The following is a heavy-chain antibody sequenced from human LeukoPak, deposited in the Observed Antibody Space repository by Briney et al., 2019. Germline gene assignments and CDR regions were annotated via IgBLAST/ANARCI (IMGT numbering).Heavy chain of an antibody. V-gene: IGHV3-23*01. J-gene: IGHJ4*02. Sequence: PGGSLRLSCAASGFTFSSYWMHWVRQAPGKGLEWVSAISGSGGSTYYADSVKGRFTISRDNSKNTLYLQMNSLRAEDTAVYYCAKLRDIAAAGVYFDYWGQGTLVTVSS. CDR1: GFTFSSYW. CDR3: AKLRDIAAAGVYFDY. D-gene: IGHD6-13*01. CDR2: ISGSGGST.